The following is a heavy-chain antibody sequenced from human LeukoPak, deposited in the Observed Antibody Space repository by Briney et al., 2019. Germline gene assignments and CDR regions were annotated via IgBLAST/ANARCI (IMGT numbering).Heavy chain of an antibody. CDR1: GGSISSYY. V-gene: IGHV4-59*01. CDR3: ARELGYCSSTSCYGAFDI. J-gene: IGHJ3*02. CDR2: IYYSGST. D-gene: IGHD2-2*01. Sequence: PSETLSLTCTVSGGSISSYYLSWLRQPPGKGLEWLGYIYYSGSTNYNPSLKSRVTIPVDTSKNQFSLKLSSVTAADTAVYYCARELGYCSSTSCYGAFDIWGQGTMVTVSS.